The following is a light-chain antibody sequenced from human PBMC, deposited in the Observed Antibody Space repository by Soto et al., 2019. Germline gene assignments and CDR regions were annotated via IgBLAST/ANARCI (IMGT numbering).Light chain of an antibody. CDR1: RSDVGGYNL. CDR3: CSYARSNFVV. Sequence: QSVLTQPASVSGSPGQSITMSCTGSRSDVGGYNLVSWYQQHPGKAPKLMIYEVSKRPSGVSNRFSGSKSGNTASLTISGLQTEDEADYYCCSYARSNFVVFGGGTKLTVL. V-gene: IGLV2-23*02. J-gene: IGLJ2*01. CDR2: EVS.